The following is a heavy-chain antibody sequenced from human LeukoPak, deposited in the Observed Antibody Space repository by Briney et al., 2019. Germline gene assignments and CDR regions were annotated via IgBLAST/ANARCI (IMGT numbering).Heavy chain of an antibody. CDR3: AKNPGFGVGVRYYFDY. CDR2: ITSTSSYI. V-gene: IGHV3-21*04. CDR1: GFTFSSYS. J-gene: IGHJ4*02. Sequence: GGSLRLSCAASGFTFSSYSMNWVRQAPGKGLEWVSSITSTSSYIYYADSVKGRFTISRDNAKNLLYLQMNSLRAEDTAVYYCAKNPGFGVGVRYYFDYWGQGTLVTVSS. D-gene: IGHD3-10*01.